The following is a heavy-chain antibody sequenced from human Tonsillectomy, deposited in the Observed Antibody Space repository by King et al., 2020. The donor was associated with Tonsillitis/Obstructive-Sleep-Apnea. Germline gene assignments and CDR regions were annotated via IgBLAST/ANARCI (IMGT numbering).Heavy chain of an antibody. D-gene: IGHD6-19*01. Sequence: VQLVESGGGLIQPGGSLRLACAASGFTVSSDYMSWVRQAPEKGLEWVSVIYSNGRTYYPDSVKGRFTISRDNSKNTLYLQMNSLRAEDTAVYYCARMNLAVDWGQGTLVTVSS. V-gene: IGHV3-53*01. J-gene: IGHJ4*02. CDR2: IYSNGRT. CDR3: ARMNLAVD. CDR1: GFTVSSDY.